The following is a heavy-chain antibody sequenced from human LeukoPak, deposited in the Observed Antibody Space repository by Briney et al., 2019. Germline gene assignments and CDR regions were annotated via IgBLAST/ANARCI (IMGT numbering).Heavy chain of an antibody. CDR1: GFTFSSYA. CDR3: ARPRISSGWYLDY. J-gene: IGHJ4*02. Sequence: PGGSLRLSCAASGFTFSSYAMSWVRQAPGKGLEWVSAISGSGGSTYYADSVKGRFTISRDNAKNSLYLQMNSLRAEDTAVYYCARPRISSGWYLDYWGQGTLVTVSS. D-gene: IGHD6-19*01. CDR2: ISGSGGST. V-gene: IGHV3-23*01.